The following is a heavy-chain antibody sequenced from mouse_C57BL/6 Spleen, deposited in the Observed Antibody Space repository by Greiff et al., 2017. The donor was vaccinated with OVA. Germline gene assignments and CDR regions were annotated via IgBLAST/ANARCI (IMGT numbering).Heavy chain of an antibody. CDR2: ISGGGGNT. J-gene: IGHJ2*01. Sequence: EVQVVESGGGLVKPGGSLKLSCAASGFTFSSYTMSWVRQTPEKRLEWVATISGGGGNTYYPDSVKGRFTISRDNAKNTLYLQMSSLRSEDTALYYCARQSNYYFGYWGQGTTLTVSS. V-gene: IGHV5-9*01. CDR1: GFTFSSYT. D-gene: IGHD2-5*01. CDR3: ARQSNYYFGY.